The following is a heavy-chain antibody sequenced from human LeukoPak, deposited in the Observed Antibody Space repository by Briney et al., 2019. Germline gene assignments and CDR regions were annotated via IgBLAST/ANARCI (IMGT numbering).Heavy chain of an antibody. CDR2: IYYSGST. V-gene: IGHV4-30-4*01. J-gene: IGHJ4*02. CDR1: GGSISSGDYY. D-gene: IGHD3-22*01. Sequence: SETLSLTCTVSGGSISSGDYYWSWIRQPPGKGLEWIGYIYYSGSTYYNPSLKSRVTISVDTSKNQFSLKLSSVTAADTAVYYCARGVNLGDYDSSGYYPPYFDYWGQGTLATVSS. CDR3: ARGVNLGDYDSSGYYPPYFDY.